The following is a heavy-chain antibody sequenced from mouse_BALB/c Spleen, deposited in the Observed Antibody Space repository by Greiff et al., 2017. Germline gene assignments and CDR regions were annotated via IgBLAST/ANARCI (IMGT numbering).Heavy chain of an antibody. CDR2: INSNGGST. CDR1: GFTFSSYG. Sequence: EVKLQESGGGLVQPGGSLKLSCAASGFTFSSYGMSWVRQTPDKRLELVATINSNGGSTYYPDSVKGRFTISRDNAKNTLYLQMSSLKSEDTAMYYCATLWGAMDYWGQGTSVTVSS. J-gene: IGHJ4*01. V-gene: IGHV5-6-3*01. CDR3: ATLWGAMDY. D-gene: IGHD1-1*02.